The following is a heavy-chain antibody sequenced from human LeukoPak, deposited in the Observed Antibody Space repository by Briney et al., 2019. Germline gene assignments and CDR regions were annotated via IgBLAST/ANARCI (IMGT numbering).Heavy chain of an antibody. D-gene: IGHD6-19*01. J-gene: IGHJ4*02. CDR2: ISGSGGST. Sequence: GGSLRLSCAASGFTFSSYWMSWVRQAPGKGLEWVSAISGSGGSTYYADSVKGRFTISRDNSKNTLYLQMNSLRAEDTAVYYCAGDPSSRSGWEYFDYWGQGTLVTVSS. CDR1: GFTFSSYW. V-gene: IGHV3-23*01. CDR3: AGDPSSRSGWEYFDY.